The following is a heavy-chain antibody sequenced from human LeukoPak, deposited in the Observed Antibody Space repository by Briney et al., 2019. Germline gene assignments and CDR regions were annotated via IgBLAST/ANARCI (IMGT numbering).Heavy chain of an antibody. CDR3: ANLMAHDFWSGLDY. CDR2: IRYDGSNK. Sequence: PGGPLRLSCAASGFTFSSYGMHWVRQAPGKGLERVAFIRYDGSNKYYADSVKGRFTISRDNSKNTLYLQMNSLRAEDTAVYYCANLMAHDFWSGLDYWGQGTLVTVSS. V-gene: IGHV3-30*02. D-gene: IGHD3-3*01. CDR1: GFTFSSYG. J-gene: IGHJ4*02.